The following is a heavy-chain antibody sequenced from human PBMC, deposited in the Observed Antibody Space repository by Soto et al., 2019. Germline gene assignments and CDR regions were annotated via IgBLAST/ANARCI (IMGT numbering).Heavy chain of an antibody. V-gene: IGHV3-33*08. Sequence: GGSLRLSCAASGFTFSSYGMHWVRQAPGKGLEWVAVIWYDGSNKYYADSVKGRFTISRDNSKNTLYLQMNSLRAEDTAVYYCARDPWGYSSSWYPDFDYWGQGTLVTVSS. D-gene: IGHD6-13*01. CDR3: ARDPWGYSSSWYPDFDY. CDR1: GFTFSSYG. J-gene: IGHJ4*02. CDR2: IWYDGSNK.